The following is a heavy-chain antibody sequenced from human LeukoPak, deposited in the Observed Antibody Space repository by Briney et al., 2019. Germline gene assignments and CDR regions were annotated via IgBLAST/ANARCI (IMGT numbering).Heavy chain of an antibody. D-gene: IGHD3-3*01. V-gene: IGHV1-18*01. CDR2: ISAYNGNT. CDR1: GYTFTSYG. J-gene: IGHJ4*02. Sequence: GGSVKVSCKASGYTFTSYGISWVRQAPGQGLEWMGWISAYNGNTNYAQKLQGRVTMTTDTSTSTAYMELRSLRSDDTAVYYCARARTTLYYDFWSGYDYWGQGTLVTVSS. CDR3: ARARTTLYYDFWSGYDY.